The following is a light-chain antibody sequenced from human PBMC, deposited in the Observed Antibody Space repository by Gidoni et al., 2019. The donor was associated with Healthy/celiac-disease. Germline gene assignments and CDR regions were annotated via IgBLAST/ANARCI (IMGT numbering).Light chain of an antibody. V-gene: IGKV2-28*01. CDR2: LGS. CDR3: MQALQTPT. Sequence: DLVMTQSPLPLPVTPGEPADISRRSSQSLLHSNGTNYLDWYLQKPGQSPQLLIYLGSNRASGVPDRFSGSGSGTDFTLKISRVEVEDVGVYYCMQALQTPTFGGGTKVEIK. J-gene: IGKJ4*01. CDR1: QSLLHSNGTNY.